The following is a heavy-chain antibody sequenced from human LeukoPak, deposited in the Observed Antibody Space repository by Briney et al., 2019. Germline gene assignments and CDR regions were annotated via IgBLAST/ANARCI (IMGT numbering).Heavy chain of an antibody. CDR3: AREMETDYSSVFDS. J-gene: IGHJ4*02. CDR2: VNPNSGGT. CDR1: GYTFTGYY. Sequence: ASVKVSCKASGYTFTGYYVHWVRQAPGQGLEWMGWVNPNSGGTKYAQKFQGRVTMSRDTSTTTAYMEMKSLTSDDTAVYYCAREMETDYSSVFDSWGQGALVTVSS. V-gene: IGHV1-2*02. D-gene: IGHD6-19*01.